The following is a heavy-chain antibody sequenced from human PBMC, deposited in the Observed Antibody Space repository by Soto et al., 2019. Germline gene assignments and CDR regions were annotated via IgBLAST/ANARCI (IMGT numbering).Heavy chain of an antibody. D-gene: IGHD3-22*01. CDR3: ARGPRDHLYYESSDYARSYGAFDL. Sequence: AVKVSCKACGGTLSDYAFSWVRQAPGQGLEWMGGIIPIFGSADYAQKLQGRVTITADESTKTAYMELSSLRSEDTAVYYCARGPRDHLYYESSDYARSYGAFDLWG. V-gene: IGHV1-69*13. CDR1: GGTLSDYA. CDR2: IIPIFGSA. J-gene: IGHJ3*01.